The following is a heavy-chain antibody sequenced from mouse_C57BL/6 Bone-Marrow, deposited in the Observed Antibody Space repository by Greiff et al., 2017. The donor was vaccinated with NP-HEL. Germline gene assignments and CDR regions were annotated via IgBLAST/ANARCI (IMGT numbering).Heavy chain of an antibody. Sequence: EVKLMESGPGLAKPSQSLSLTCSVSGYSITSDYWNWIRKFPGNKLEYMGYISYSGSTYYNPSLKSRIFITRDTSKNQYYLQLKSETTEDTATYYCARGGLRRYFDVWGTGTTVTVSS. CDR1: GYSITSDY. CDR3: ARGGLRRYFDV. D-gene: IGHD2-4*01. CDR2: ISYSGST. J-gene: IGHJ1*03. V-gene: IGHV3-8*01.